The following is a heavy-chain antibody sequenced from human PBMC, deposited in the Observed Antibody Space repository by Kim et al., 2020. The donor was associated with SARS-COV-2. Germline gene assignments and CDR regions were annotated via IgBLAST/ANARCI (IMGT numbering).Heavy chain of an antibody. D-gene: IGHD3-3*01. CDR2: ISYDGSNK. J-gene: IGHJ6*02. CDR1: GFTFSSYG. V-gene: IGHV3-30*18. Sequence: GGSLRLSCAASGFTFSSYGMHWVRQAPGKGLEWVAVISYDGSNKYYADSVKGRFTISRDNSKNTLYLQMNSLRAEDTAVYYCAKDAQPGITIFGVVTTTYYSYGMDVWGQGTTVTVSS. CDR3: AKDAQPGITIFGVVTTTYYSYGMDV.